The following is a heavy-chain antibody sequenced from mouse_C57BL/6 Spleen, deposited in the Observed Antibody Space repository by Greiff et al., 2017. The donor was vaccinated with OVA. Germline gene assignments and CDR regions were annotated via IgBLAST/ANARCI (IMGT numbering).Heavy chain of an antibody. CDR2: IYPGDGDT. V-gene: IGHV1-82*01. CDR3: ARADYGYFDY. D-gene: IGHD1-1*02. CDR1: GYAFSSSW. J-gene: IGHJ2*01. Sequence: QVQLKESGPELVKPGASVKISCKASGYAFSSSWMNWVKQRPGKGLEWIGRIYPGDGDTNYNGTFKGKATLTADKSSSTAYRQLSSLTSEDSAVYFCARADYGYFDYWGQGTTLTVSS.